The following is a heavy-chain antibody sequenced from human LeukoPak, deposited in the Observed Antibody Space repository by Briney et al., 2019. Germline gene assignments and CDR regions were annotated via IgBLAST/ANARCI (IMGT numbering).Heavy chain of an antibody. Sequence: PGGSLRLSCAASGFTFSSFGMHWVRQAPGKGLEWVAVISFDGSNKYYGDSVKGRFNISRDNSKNTLYLQMNSLRAEDTAVYYCAKDWYPDYWGQGTLVTVSS. J-gene: IGHJ4*02. D-gene: IGHD6-13*01. V-gene: IGHV3-33*06. CDR1: GFTFSSFG. CDR2: ISFDGSNK. CDR3: AKDWYPDY.